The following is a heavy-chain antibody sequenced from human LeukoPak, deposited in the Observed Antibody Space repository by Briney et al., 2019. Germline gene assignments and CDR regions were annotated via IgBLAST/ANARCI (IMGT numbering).Heavy chain of an antibody. CDR2: ISGSGGST. D-gene: IGHD5-18*01. CDR3: AKDLYSYGYY. Sequence: GGSLRLSCAASGFTFNNYAMNWVRQAPGKGLEWVSAISGSGGSTYYADSVKGRFTISRDNSKNTLYLQMNSLRAEDTAVYYCAKDLYSYGYYWGQGTLVTVSS. CDR1: GFTFNNYA. V-gene: IGHV3-23*01. J-gene: IGHJ4*02.